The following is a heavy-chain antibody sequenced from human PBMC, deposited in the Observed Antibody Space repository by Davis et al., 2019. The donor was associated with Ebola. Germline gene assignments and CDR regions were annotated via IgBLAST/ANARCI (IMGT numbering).Heavy chain of an antibody. J-gene: IGHJ4*02. CDR2: INPNSGGT. D-gene: IGHD3-10*01. CDR3: AGGDSRDFDY. CDR1: GYSFTGYY. V-gene: IGHV1-2*06. Sequence: AASVKVSCKASGYSFTGYYMHWVRQAPGQGLEWVGQINPNSGGTDYAQKFQGRVTMTRDTSISTAYMELSSLRSDDTAVYYCAGGDSRDFDYWGQGTLVTVSS.